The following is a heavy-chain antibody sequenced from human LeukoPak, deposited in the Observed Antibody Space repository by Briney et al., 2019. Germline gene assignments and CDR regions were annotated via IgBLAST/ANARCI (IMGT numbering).Heavy chain of an antibody. CDR1: GFTFSSYD. CDR3: TRSGYRHPYHFES. D-gene: IGHD3-22*01. CDR2: ISNSDGYT. J-gene: IGHJ4*02. V-gene: IGHV3-23*01. Sequence: SGGSLRLSCAASGFTFSSYDMSWLRQAPGKGLEWVSTISNSDGYTYYADSVKGRFTISRDKSKNTLYLQMNSLRAEDTAIYYCTRSGYRHPYHFESWGQGTLVIVSS.